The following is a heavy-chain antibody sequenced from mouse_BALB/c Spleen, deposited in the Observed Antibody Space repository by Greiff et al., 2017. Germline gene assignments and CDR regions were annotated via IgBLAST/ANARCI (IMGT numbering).Heavy chain of an antibody. CDR1: GFTFSNYW. V-gene: IGHV6-6*02. Sequence: EVMLVESGGGLVQPGGSMKLSCVASGFTFSNYWMNWVRQSPEKGLEWVAEIRLKSNNYATHYAESVKGRFTISRDDSKSSVYLQMNNLRAEDTGIYYCTRGYGPYYYAMDYWGQGTSVTVSS. D-gene: IGHD1-2*01. J-gene: IGHJ4*01. CDR2: IRLKSNNYAT. CDR3: TRGYGPYYYAMDY.